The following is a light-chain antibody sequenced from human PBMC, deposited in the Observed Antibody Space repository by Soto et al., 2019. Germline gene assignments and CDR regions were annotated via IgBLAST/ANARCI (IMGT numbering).Light chain of an antibody. CDR2: GNT. J-gene: IGLJ2*01. V-gene: IGLV1-40*01. CDR3: QSYDSRLAVV. Sequence: QSVLTQPPSVSGAPGQRVTISCTGSSSNIGAGYDVNWYRQLPGTAPKLLISGNTNRPSGVPDRFSGSKSGTSASVAIAGLQAEDESDYYCQSYDSRLAVVFGGGTQLTVL. CDR1: SSNIGAGYD.